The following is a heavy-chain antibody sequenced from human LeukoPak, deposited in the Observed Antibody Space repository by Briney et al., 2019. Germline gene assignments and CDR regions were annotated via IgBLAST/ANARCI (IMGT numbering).Heavy chain of an antibody. CDR3: TRDRNDYGDPDAFDI. J-gene: IGHJ3*02. CDR1: GFKFSDFA. V-gene: IGHV3-21*01. Sequence: PGGSLRLCCAASGFKFSDFAMNWVRQAPGQGLQHHSSITRVSTYTYYSESVQGRFTISRDNHKDLLYLQLNSLRGDDSGIYYCTRDRNDYGDPDAFDIWGQGTVVTVSS. D-gene: IGHD4-17*01. CDR2: ITRVSTYT.